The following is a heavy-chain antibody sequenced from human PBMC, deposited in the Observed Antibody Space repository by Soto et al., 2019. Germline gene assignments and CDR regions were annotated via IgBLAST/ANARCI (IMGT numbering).Heavy chain of an antibody. D-gene: IGHD6-13*01. CDR2: IDPGDSKT. CDR3: ARRIAAAGGYYYYAFDV. CDR1: GYNFDTYC. J-gene: IGHJ6*02. Sequence: GESLKISCKGSGYNFDTYCINWVRQMPGKGREWMGRIDPGDSKTKYSPSLEGHITISVDTSINTTYLQWSSLNASDTAIYYCARRIAAAGGYYYYAFDVWGQGTAVTVSS. V-gene: IGHV5-10-1*01.